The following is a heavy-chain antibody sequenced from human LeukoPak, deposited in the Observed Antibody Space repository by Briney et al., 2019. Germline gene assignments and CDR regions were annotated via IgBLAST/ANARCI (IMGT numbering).Heavy chain of an antibody. CDR2: IYYSGST. D-gene: IGHD1-20*01. CDR3: AGQRYNWNDGAIDI. V-gene: IGHV4-39*01. J-gene: IGHJ3*02. Sequence: SETLSLTCTVSGGSISSSSYYWGWIRQPPGKGLEWIGSIYYSGSTYYNPSLKSRVTISVDTSKNQFSLKLSSVTAADTAVYYCAGQRYNWNDGAIDIWGQGTMVTVSS. CDR1: GGSISSSSYY.